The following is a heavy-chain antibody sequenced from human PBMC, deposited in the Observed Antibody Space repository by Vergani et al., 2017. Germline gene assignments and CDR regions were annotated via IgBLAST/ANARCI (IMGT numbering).Heavy chain of an antibody. V-gene: IGHV3-33*01. D-gene: IGHD3-3*01. CDR1: GFTFSSYG. J-gene: IGHJ3*02. CDR2: IWYDGSNK. CDR3: ARAYVGYDFWSGYSDAFDI. Sequence: QVQLVESGGGVVQPGRSLRLSCAASGFTFSSYGMHWVRQAPGKGLEWVAVIWYDGSNKYYADSVKGRFTISRDNSKNTLYLQMNSLRVEDTAVYYCARAYVGYDFWSGYSDAFDIWGQGTMVTVSS.